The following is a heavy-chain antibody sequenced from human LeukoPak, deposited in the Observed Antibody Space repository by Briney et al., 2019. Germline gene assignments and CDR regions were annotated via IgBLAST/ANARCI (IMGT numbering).Heavy chain of an antibody. V-gene: IGHV3-30*02. CDR3: AKMPNDYGDYGSFGDAFDI. J-gene: IGHJ3*02. D-gene: IGHD4-17*01. Sequence: QPGGSLRLSCAASGCTFSSYGMHWVRQAPGKGLEWVAFIRYDGSNKYYADSVKGRFTISRDNSKNTLYLQMNSLRAEDTAVYYYAKMPNDYGDYGSFGDAFDIWGQGTMVTVSS. CDR2: IRYDGSNK. CDR1: GCTFSSYG.